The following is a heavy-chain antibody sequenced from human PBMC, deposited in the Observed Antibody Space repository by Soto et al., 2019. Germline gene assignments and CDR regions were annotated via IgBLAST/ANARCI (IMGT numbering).Heavy chain of an antibody. CDR2: TYYRSKWYN. J-gene: IGHJ6*02. D-gene: IGHD5-12*01. CDR3: ASGRGGSGYGFIVMDV. Sequence: SQTLSLTCAISGDSVSSNSAAWNWIRQSPSRGLEWLGRTYYRSKWYNDYAVSVKSRITINPDTSKNQFSLQLNSVTPEDTAVYYCASGRGGSGYGFIVMDVWGQGTTVTVLL. CDR1: GDSVSSNSAA. V-gene: IGHV6-1*01.